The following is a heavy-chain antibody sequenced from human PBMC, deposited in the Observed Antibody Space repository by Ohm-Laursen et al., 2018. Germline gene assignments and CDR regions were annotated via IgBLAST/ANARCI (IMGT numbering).Heavy chain of an antibody. Sequence: ASVKVSCNASGYTFTSYYMHWVRQAPGQGLEWMGWINPNSGGTNYAQKFQGRVTMTRDTSISTAYMELSRLRSDDTAVYYCARDRKVVTQYYFDYWGQGTLVTVSS. D-gene: IGHD3-22*01. V-gene: IGHV1-2*02. CDR3: ARDRKVVTQYYFDY. CDR1: GYTFTSYY. J-gene: IGHJ4*02. CDR2: INPNSGGT.